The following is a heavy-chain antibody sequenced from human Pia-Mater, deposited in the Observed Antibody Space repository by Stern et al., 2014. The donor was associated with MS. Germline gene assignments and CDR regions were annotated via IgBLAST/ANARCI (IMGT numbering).Heavy chain of an antibody. V-gene: IGHV3-21*02. CDR3: ARGRGGNYRYYFDY. CDR2: ISRGGSYI. CDR1: GFTFSSYS. J-gene: IGHJ4*02. Sequence: EVQLVESGGGLVKPGGSLRLSCAASGFTFSSYSMNWVRQAPGKGLEWVASISRGGSYIYSADSLKGRVTISRDKAKHSLYLQLHSLRAEDTAVYYCARGRGGNYRYYFDYWGQGTLVTVSS. D-gene: IGHD4-23*01.